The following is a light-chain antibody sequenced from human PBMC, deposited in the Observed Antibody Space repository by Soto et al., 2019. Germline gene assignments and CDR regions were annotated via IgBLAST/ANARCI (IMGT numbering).Light chain of an antibody. V-gene: IGLV2-8*01. J-gene: IGLJ1*01. CDR2: EVS. CDR3: NAQADNGKHV. Sequence: QSVLTQPPSASGSPGQSVTISCTGNSNDVGHSSFISWYQQHPGKGPKLIIYEVSKRPSGVPDRFSGSKSGNTASLSVSGIQDEDEADYFCNAQADNGKHVFGTGTKVTVL. CDR1: SNDVGHSSF.